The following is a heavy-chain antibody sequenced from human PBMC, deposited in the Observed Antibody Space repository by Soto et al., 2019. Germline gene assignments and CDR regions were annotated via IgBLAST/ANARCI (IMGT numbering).Heavy chain of an antibody. D-gene: IGHD5-12*01. V-gene: IGHV3-53*01. CDR2: IYSGGTT. Sequence: GGSLRLSCAASGFTVSSNYMSWVRQAPGKGLEWVSVIYSGGTTHYADSVKGRFTIFRDSSKNTLYLQMHSLRADETGVYYCARDKDGNDYGLLGYWGQGTQVTVSS. J-gene: IGHJ4*02. CDR3: ARDKDGNDYGLLGY. CDR1: GFTVSSNY.